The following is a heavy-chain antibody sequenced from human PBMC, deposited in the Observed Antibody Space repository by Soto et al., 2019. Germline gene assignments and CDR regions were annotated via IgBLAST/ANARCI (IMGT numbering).Heavy chain of an antibody. CDR3: ARRGGGVVLAATTPFDY. CDR2: IYHSGST. Sequence: QVPLQESGPRLVRPSGTLSLTCTVSSGSISTANWWSWVRQPPGRGLEWIGEIYHSGSTNYNWSLKSRVTLSVDKSKNQFSLRLSSVTAADTATYYCARRGGGVVLAATTPFDYWGQGTLVTVSS. J-gene: IGHJ4*02. CDR1: SGSISTANW. D-gene: IGHD2-15*01. V-gene: IGHV4-4*02.